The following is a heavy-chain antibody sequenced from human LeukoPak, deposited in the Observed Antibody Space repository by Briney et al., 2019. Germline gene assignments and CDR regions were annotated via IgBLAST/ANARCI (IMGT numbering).Heavy chain of an antibody. CDR2: ISYTGTYI. V-gene: IGHV3-21*04. J-gene: IGHJ4*02. CDR1: AFSLSAYN. Sequence: GGSLRLSCAASAFSLSAYNKNWVRQAPGKGLEWVSSISYTGTYIYYADSVRGRFTISRDNAQNSLYLQMNSLRAEDTVIYYCVRDRGTYRPIDYWGQGTLVTVSS. CDR3: VRDRGTYRPIDY. D-gene: IGHD1-26*01.